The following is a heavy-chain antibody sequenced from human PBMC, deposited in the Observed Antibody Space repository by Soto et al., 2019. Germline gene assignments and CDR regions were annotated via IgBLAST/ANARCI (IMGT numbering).Heavy chain of an antibody. J-gene: IGHJ6*02. CDR2: IIPIFGTA. CDR1: GGTFSSYA. D-gene: IGHD2-8*01. Sequence: SVKVSCKASGGTFSSYAISWVRQAPGQGLEWMGGIIPIFGTANYAQKFQGRVTITADESTSTAYMELSRLRSDDTAVYYCARGTKYYYYGMDVWGQGTTVTVSS. V-gene: IGHV1-69*13. CDR3: ARGTKYYYYGMDV.